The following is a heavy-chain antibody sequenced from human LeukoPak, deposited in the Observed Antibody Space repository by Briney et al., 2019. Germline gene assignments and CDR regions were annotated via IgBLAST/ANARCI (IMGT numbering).Heavy chain of an antibody. CDR3: ARDKNQLLYRSWRCFDY. V-gene: IGHV3-30-3*01. Sequence: PGGSLRLSCAASGFTFSSYAMHWVRQAPGKGLEWVAVISYDGSNKYYADSVKGRFTISRDNSKNTLYLQMNSLRAEDTAVYYCARDKNQLLYRSWRCFDYWGQGTLVTVSS. J-gene: IGHJ4*02. CDR2: ISYDGSNK. D-gene: IGHD2-2*02. CDR1: GFTFSSYA.